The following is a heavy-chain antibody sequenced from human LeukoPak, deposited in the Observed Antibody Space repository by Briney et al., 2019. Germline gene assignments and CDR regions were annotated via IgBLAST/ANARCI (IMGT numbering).Heavy chain of an antibody. Sequence: PGGSLRLSCAASGSTLSKYWMLWVRQAPGKELESVSRINTDGTVTTYADSVKGRFTVSRDNADNTMFLQMNSVRDEDTAVYYCATNQWLALPPDSWGQGTPVTVSS. CDR3: ATNQWLALPPDS. D-gene: IGHD6-19*01. CDR2: INTDGTVT. CDR1: GSTLSKYW. J-gene: IGHJ4*02. V-gene: IGHV3-74*01.